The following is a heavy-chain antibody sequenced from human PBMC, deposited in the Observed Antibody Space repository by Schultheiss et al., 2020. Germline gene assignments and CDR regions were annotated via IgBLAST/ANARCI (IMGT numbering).Heavy chain of an antibody. Sequence: SETLSLTCTVSGGSISSGDYYWSWIRQPPGKGLEWIGEINHSGSTNYNPSLKSRVTISVDTSKNQFSLKLSSVTAADTAVYYCARVGAAARRKDYFDYWGQGTLVTFSS. CDR1: GGSISSGDYY. CDR3: ARVGAAARRKDYFDY. V-gene: IGHV4-61*08. D-gene: IGHD6-6*01. CDR2: INHSGST. J-gene: IGHJ4*02.